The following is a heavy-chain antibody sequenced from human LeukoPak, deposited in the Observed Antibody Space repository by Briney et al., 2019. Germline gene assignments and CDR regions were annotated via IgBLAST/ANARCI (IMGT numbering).Heavy chain of an antibody. J-gene: IGHJ5*02. CDR3: ARDSPFGGA. Sequence: GGSLRPSCAASGFTFSSYWMSWVRQAPGKGLEWVANIKQDGSQKNYVDSVKGRFTISRDNAKNSLYLQMNSLRVEDTAVYYCARDSPFGGACGQGTRVTASS. V-gene: IGHV3-7*01. D-gene: IGHD3-10*01. CDR2: IKQDGSQK. CDR1: GFTFSSYW.